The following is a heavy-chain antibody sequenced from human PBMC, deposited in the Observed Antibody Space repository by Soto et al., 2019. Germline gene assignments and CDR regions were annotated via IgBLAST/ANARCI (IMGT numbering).Heavy chain of an antibody. D-gene: IGHD2-21*02. J-gene: IGHJ3*02. CDR1: GYTFTSYY. V-gene: IGHV1-46*01. CDR3: ARDHEIVVVPAIPSHDAFDI. CDR2: INPSGGST. Sequence: QVQLVQSGAEVKKPGASVKVSCKASGYTFTSYYMHWVRQAPGPGLEWMGIINPSGGSTSYAQKFQGRVTMTRDTSTSTVYMELSSMRSEDTAVYYCARDHEIVVVPAIPSHDAFDIWGQGTMVTVSS.